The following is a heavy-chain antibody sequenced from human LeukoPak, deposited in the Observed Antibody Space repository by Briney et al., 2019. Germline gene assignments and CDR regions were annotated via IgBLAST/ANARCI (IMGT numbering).Heavy chain of an antibody. D-gene: IGHD6-13*01. CDR3: ARDAAAAGTPDY. J-gene: IGHJ4*02. Sequence: TGGSLRLSSAASGFTFSSYAMHWVRQAPGKGLEWGAVISYDGRNKYYTDSVKGRFTISRDNSKNTLYLQMNSLRAEDTAVYYCARDAAAAGTPDYWGQGTLVTVSS. V-gene: IGHV3-30*04. CDR2: ISYDGRNK. CDR1: GFTFSSYA.